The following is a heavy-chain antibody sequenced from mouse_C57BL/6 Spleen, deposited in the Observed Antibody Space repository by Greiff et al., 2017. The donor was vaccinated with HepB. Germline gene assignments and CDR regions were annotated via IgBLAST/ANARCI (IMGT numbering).Heavy chain of an antibody. CDR3: AREGLRPYFDY. J-gene: IGHJ2*01. CDR2: ISYSGST. D-gene: IGHD2-12*01. CDR1: GYSITSGYD. Sequence: EVQLQESGPGMVKPSQSLSLTCTVTGYSITSGYDWHWIRHFPGNKLEWMGYISYSGSTNYNPSLKSRISITHDTSKNHFFLKLNSVTTEDTATYYCAREGLRPYFDYWGQGTTLTVSS. V-gene: IGHV3-1*01.